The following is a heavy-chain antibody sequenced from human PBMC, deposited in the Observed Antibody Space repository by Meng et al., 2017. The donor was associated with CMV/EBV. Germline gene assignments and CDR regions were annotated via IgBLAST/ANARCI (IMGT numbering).Heavy chain of an antibody. CDR1: GGTFSSYA. CDR3: ARVPYYYDSSGSRFDP. D-gene: IGHD3-22*01. V-gene: IGHV1-69*01. J-gene: IGHJ5*02. Sequence: VQLVHSGAEVKEPGCSVKVSCKASGGTFSSYAISWVRQAPGQGLEWMGGIIPIFGTANYAQKFQGRVTITADESTSTAYMELSSLRSEDTAVYYCARVPYYYDSSGSRFDPWGQGTLVTVSS. CDR2: IIPIFGTA.